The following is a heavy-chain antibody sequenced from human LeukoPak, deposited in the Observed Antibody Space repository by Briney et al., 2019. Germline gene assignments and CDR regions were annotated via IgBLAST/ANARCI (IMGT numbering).Heavy chain of an antibody. V-gene: IGHV3-21*01. CDR3: VRSSTVTRYYFDY. CDR1: GFTFSSYS. J-gene: IGHJ4*02. CDR2: ISSSSSYI. D-gene: IGHD4-17*01. Sequence: GGSLRLSCAASGFTFSSYSMNWVRQAPGKGLEWVSSISSSSSYIYYADSVKGRFTISRDNAKNSLYLQMNSLRAEDTAVYYCVRSSTVTRYYFDYWGQGTLVTVS.